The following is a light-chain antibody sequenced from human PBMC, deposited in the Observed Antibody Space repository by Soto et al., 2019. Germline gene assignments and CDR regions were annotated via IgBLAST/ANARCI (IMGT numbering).Light chain of an antibody. CDR3: QQHNNWPLT. CDR2: DAS. V-gene: IGKV3-15*01. Sequence: EIVMTQSPATLSVSPGERATLSCRASQSITGNLTWYQQKPGQAPRLLIYDASTRATGIPARFSGSGSGTEFTLTISSLQSEDFAVYYCQQHNNWPLTFGGGTKVDIK. J-gene: IGKJ4*01. CDR1: QSITGN.